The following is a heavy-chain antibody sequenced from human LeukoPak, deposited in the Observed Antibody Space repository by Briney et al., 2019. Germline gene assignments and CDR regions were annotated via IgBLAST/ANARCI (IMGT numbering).Heavy chain of an antibody. V-gene: IGHV3-7*01. Sequence: PGGSLRLSCAASGFTFSSYWMSWVRQAPGKGLEWVANIKQDGSEKYYVDSVKGRFTISRDNAKNSLYLQMNSLRAEDTAVYYCARLPVGPIDSSGYYFWGQGTLVTVSS. CDR1: GFTFSSYW. D-gene: IGHD3-22*01. CDR2: IKQDGSEK. J-gene: IGHJ4*02. CDR3: ARLPVGPIDSSGYYF.